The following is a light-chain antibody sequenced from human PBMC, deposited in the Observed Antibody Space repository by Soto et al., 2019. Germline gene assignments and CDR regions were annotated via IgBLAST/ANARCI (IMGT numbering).Light chain of an antibody. CDR2: WAS. CDR3: QQYYATPLT. CDR1: QSVLYSPNNKNY. Sequence: DIVMTQSPDSLAVSLGERATINCKSTQSVLYSPNNKNYLAWYQQKPGQPPKLLIYWASTRESGVPDRFSGSGSGTDFTLTISILQAEDVAVYYCQQYYATPLTFGQGTKLEIK. V-gene: IGKV4-1*01. J-gene: IGKJ2*01.